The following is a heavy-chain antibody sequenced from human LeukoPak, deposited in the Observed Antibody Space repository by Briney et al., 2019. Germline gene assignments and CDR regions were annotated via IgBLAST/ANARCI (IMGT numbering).Heavy chain of an antibody. CDR1: GGTFSSYA. D-gene: IGHD2-21*02. J-gene: IGHJ5*02. CDR3: AKDFRHCPGNDCYGYFGP. V-gene: IGHV1-69*06. CDR2: IIPIFGTA. Sequence: SVKVSCKASGGTFSSYAISWVRQAPGQGLEWMGGIIPIFGTANYAQKFQGRVTITADKSTSTAYMELSSLRVEDTATYFCAKDFRHCPGNDCYGYFGPWGHGALVTVSS.